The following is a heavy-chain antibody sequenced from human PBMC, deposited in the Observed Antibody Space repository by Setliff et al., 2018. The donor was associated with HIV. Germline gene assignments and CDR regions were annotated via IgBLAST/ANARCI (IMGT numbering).Heavy chain of an antibody. CDR3: ATALYGDYGGDLNWLDP. D-gene: IGHD4-17*01. Sequence: ASVKVSCKTSGYSFINYAMNWVRQTPGQGLEWMGWVNTHTGSPTYAQAFTGRFVFSVDTSVTTAYLEISSLKAEDTAVYYCATALYGDYGGDLNWLDPWGQGTLVT. J-gene: IGHJ5*02. CDR2: VNTHTGSP. V-gene: IGHV7-4-1*02. CDR1: GYSFINYA.